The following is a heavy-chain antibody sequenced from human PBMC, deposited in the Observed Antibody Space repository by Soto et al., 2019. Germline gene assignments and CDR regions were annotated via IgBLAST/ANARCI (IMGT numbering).Heavy chain of an antibody. V-gene: IGHV1-18*01. CDR3: ARGLIAAADY. Sequence: ASVKVSCKASGYTFTSSGISWVRRAPGQGLEWMGWISTDNGNTNYAQHLQGRVTMTRNTSTSTVYMELSSLRSEGTAVYYCARGLIAAADYWGQGTLVTVSS. D-gene: IGHD6-13*01. J-gene: IGHJ4*02. CDR2: ISTDNGNT. CDR1: GYTFTSSG.